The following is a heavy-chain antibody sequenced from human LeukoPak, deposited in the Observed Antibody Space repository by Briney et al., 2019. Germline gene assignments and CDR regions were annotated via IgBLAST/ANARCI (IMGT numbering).Heavy chain of an antibody. CDR2: IYYSGST. Sequence: SETVSLTCTASGGSISSSTYYWGWIRRPPGKGLEWIGRIYYSGSTYYNPSLKSRVTVSVDTSKNQFSLNLSSVTAADTAVYYCVRGSTLRHYQYWGQGTLVTVSS. CDR1: GGSISSSTYY. CDR3: VRGSTLRHYQY. D-gene: IGHD3-16*01. J-gene: IGHJ4*02. V-gene: IGHV4-39*01.